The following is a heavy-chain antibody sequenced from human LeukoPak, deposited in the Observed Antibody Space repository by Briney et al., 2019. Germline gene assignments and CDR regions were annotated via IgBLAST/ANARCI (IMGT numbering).Heavy chain of an antibody. Sequence: GGSLRLSCAASGFTFSSYSMNWVRQAPGKGLEWVANIKHDGSEKYYVDSVKGRFTISRDNAKNSLYLQMNSLRAEDTAVYYCARDPGAQRGYSGYDPDYWGQGTLVTVSS. D-gene: IGHD5-12*01. CDR1: GFTFSSYS. V-gene: IGHV3-7*01. J-gene: IGHJ4*02. CDR2: IKHDGSEK. CDR3: ARDPGAQRGYSGYDPDY.